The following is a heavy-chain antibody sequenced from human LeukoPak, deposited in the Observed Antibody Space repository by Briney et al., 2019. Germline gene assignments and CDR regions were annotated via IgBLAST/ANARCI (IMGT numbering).Heavy chain of an antibody. CDR3: ASHPAPDFWSGSDY. V-gene: IGHV1-69*13. J-gene: IGHJ4*02. CDR1: GGTFSSYA. D-gene: IGHD3-3*01. CDR2: IIPIFGTA. Sequence: ASVKVSCKASGGTFSSYAISWVRQAPGQGLEWMGGIIPIFGTANYAQKFQGRVTITADESTSTAYMELSSLRSEDTAVYYCASHPAPDFWSGSDYWGQGTLVTVSS.